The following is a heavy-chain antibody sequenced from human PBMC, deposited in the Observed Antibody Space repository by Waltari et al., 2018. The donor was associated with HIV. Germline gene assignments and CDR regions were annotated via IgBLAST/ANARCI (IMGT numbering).Heavy chain of an antibody. CDR2: INHSGST. V-gene: IGHV4-34*01. CDR1: GGSFGGSY. J-gene: IGHJ6*02. D-gene: IGHD2-2*01. CDR3: ARRSCSSTSCYARARGGMDV. Sequence: QVQLQQWGAGLLKPSETLSLTCAVYGGSFGGSYWRWIRQPPGKGLEWIGEINHSGSTNYNPSLKSRVTISVDTSKNQFSLKLSSVTAADTAVYYCARRSCSSTSCYARARGGMDVWGQGTTVTVSS.